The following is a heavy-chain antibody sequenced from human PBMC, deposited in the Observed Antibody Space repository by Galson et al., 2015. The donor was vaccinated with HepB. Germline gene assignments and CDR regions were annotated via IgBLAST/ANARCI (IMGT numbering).Heavy chain of an antibody. CDR1: GFTFSSYG. CDR3: ARDETLYYYYGMDV. Sequence: SLRLSCAASGFTFSSYGMHWVRQAPGKGLEWVAVIWYDGSNKYYADSVKGRFTISRDNSKNTLYLQMNSLRAEDTAVYYCARDETLYYYYGMDVWGQGTTVTVSS. J-gene: IGHJ6*02. V-gene: IGHV3-33*01. CDR2: IWYDGSNK. D-gene: IGHD4-23*01.